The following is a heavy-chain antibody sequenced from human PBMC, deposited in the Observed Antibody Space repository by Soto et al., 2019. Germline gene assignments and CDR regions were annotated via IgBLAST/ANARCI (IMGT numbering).Heavy chain of an antibody. CDR1: GDSVTSHY. J-gene: IGHJ4*02. CDR2: MHYTGFS. Sequence: PSETLSLTCSFSGDSVTSHYLTWIRQSPEKGLEWIGYMHYTGFSHYNPSLKSRVTISVDTSRNQFSLRLTSVTAADTAVYYCARHLTYCSSTSCQIFDYWGQGTLVTVSS. D-gene: IGHD2-2*01. CDR3: ARHLTYCSSTSCQIFDY. V-gene: IGHV4-59*08.